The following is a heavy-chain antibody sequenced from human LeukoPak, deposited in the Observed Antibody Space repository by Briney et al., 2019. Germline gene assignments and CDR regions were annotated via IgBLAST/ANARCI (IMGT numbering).Heavy chain of an antibody. CDR1: GLTFSRYA. CDR2: TSCSGDRK. V-gene: IGHV3-23*01. Sequence: GGSLRLSCAASGLTFSRYAMTWVRQAPGKGLEWVSSTSCSGDRKYYADSVKGRFTISRDNSKNTLYLQMNSLRAEDTAVYYCAKDGVRPDFGDYYSADFWGQGTLVTVSS. D-gene: IGHD4-17*01. J-gene: IGHJ4*02. CDR3: AKDGVRPDFGDYYSADF.